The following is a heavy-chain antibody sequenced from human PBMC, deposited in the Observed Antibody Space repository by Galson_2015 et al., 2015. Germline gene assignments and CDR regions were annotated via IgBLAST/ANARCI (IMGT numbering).Heavy chain of an antibody. CDR1: GFTFSSYW. CDR2: IKQDGSEK. Sequence: SLRLSCAASGFTFSSYWMSWVRQAPGKGLEWVANIKQDGSEKYYVDSVKGRFTISRDNAKNSLYLQMNSLRAEDTAVYYCARLDYGDYDVDCWCQGTLVIVSS. J-gene: IGHJ4*02. D-gene: IGHD4-17*01. CDR3: ARLDYGDYDVDC. V-gene: IGHV3-7*01.